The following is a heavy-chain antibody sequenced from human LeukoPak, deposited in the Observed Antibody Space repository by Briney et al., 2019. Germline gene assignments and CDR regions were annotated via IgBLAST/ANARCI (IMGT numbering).Heavy chain of an antibody. V-gene: IGHV3-23*01. CDR2: ISGAGGST. Sequence: GGSLRLSCAASGFTFSSFAMSWVRLGPGEGLESVSLISGAGGSTYYADSVRGRFTISRDNSKNTLYMQMNSLRADDTAVYYCTKGHSDYGTGFELWGQGTPVTVSS. CDR3: TKGHSDYGTGFEL. CDR1: GFTFSSFA. D-gene: IGHD3-16*01. J-gene: IGHJ4*02.